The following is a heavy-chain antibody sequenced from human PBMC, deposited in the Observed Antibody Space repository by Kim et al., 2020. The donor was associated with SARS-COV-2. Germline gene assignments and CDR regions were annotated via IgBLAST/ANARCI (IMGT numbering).Heavy chain of an antibody. D-gene: IGHD5-18*01. CDR1: GASISSGTSY. Sequence: SETLSLTCTVSGASISSGTSYWAWIRQPPGKGLEWIGSIYNGGNTYSNPTLKSQVAMSVDTSKNQFSLRLNSVTAADTAVYYCARHRRGYNYGYDGFDIWGRGTLVTVSS. CDR3: ARHRRGYNYGYDGFDI. CDR2: IYNGGNT. V-gene: IGHV4-39*01. J-gene: IGHJ3*02.